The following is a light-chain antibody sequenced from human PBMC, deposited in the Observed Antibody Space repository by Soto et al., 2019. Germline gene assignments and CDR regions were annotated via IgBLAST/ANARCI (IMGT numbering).Light chain of an antibody. V-gene: IGKV3-20*01. CDR1: QSVSFSY. J-gene: IGKJ1*01. CDR2: GAS. CDR3: QQYGSSQS. Sequence: EIVLTQSPGTLSLSPGERATLSCRASQSVSFSYLAWYQQKPGQAPRLLIYGASSRATGLPDRFSGSGSGTDFTLTISRLEPEDFEVYYCQQYGSSQSFGQGTKVEIK.